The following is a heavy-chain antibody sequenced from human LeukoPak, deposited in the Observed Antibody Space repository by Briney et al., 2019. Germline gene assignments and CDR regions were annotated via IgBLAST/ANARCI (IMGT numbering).Heavy chain of an antibody. D-gene: IGHD1-1*01. CDR2: IYYSGST. CDR3: ARLYRRHTRYYFDY. V-gene: IGHV4-39*01. CDR1: CGSISSISYH. J-gene: IGHJ4*02. Sequence: PSETLSLTRTVSCGSISSISYHWGWIRHPPGQGLEWIGRIYYSGSTYYTLSLKSRVTISVETYKNQFSLKLSSVTAADTAVYYCARLYRRHTRYYFDYWGRGTLVTVSS.